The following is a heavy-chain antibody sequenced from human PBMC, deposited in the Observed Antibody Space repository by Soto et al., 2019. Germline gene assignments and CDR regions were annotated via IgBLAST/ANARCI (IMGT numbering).Heavy chain of an antibody. CDR1: GGSISGGDYY. J-gene: IGHJ4*02. V-gene: IGHV4-31*03. CDR3: AREASLNGDYSTHDY. D-gene: IGHD4-17*01. Sequence: QVQLQESGPGLVKPSQTLSLTCTVSGGSISGGDYYCSWIRQHPGKGLEWIGYIDYSGSTYYNPSLKSRVTISVDTSKNQFSLKLSSVTAADTAVYYCAREASLNGDYSTHDYWGQGTLVTVSS. CDR2: IDYSGST.